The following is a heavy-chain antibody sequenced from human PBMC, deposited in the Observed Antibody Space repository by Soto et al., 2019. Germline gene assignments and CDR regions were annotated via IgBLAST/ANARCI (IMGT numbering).Heavy chain of an antibody. CDR2: IYYSGST. J-gene: IGHJ6*02. D-gene: IGHD3-9*01. CDR1: GGSISSSSYY. Sequence: SETLSLTCPVSGGSISSSSYYWGWIRQPPGNGLEWIGSIYYSGSTYYNPSLKSRVTISVDTSKNQFSLKLSSVTAADTAVYYCARVLRYFDWLLRSYYYYGMDVWGQGTTVTVSS. CDR3: ARVLRYFDWLLRSYYYYGMDV. V-gene: IGHV4-39*01.